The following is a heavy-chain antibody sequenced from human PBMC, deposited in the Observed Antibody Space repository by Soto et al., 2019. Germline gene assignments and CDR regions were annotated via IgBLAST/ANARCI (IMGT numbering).Heavy chain of an antibody. V-gene: IGHV5-10-1*01. CDR2: IDPSDSYT. Sequence: PGESLKISCKGSGYSFTSYWISWVRQMPGKGLEWMGRIDPSDSYTNYSPSFRGHVTISADKSISTAYLQWSSLKASDTAMYYCASTGGHCTTGVCHDAFDIWGQGTMVTVSS. J-gene: IGHJ3*02. CDR1: GYSFTSYW. D-gene: IGHD2-8*01. CDR3: ASTGGHCTTGVCHDAFDI.